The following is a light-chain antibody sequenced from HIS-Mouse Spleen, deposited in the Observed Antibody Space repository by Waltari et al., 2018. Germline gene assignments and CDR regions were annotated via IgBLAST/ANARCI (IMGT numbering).Light chain of an antibody. Sequence: EIVLSQSPGTLSLSTGERATLSSGASQRVSSSYLAVYQQKPGQAPRLLIYGASSRVTGIPDRFSGSGSGTDFTLTISRLEPEDFAVYYCQQYGSSPTWTFGQGTKVEIK. J-gene: IGKJ1*01. CDR2: GAS. CDR1: QRVSSSY. CDR3: QQYGSSPTWT. V-gene: IGKV3-20*01.